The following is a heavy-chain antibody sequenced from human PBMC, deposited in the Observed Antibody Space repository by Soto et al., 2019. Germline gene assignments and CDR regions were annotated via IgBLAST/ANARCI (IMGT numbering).Heavy chain of an antibody. CDR1: GYNFTSLY. CDR2: INPRNSRT. V-gene: IGHV1-46*01. D-gene: IGHD2-8*02. Sequence: QVQLVQSGAEVKKPGASVKVSCKASGYNFTSLYFHLMRQAPGQGLEWMGIINPRNSRTSYAQKFQGRFTMTRDTSTTTVYMELNSLKSDDTAVYFCVRSGFDYWGQGTLVTVSS. CDR3: VRSGFDY. J-gene: IGHJ4*02.